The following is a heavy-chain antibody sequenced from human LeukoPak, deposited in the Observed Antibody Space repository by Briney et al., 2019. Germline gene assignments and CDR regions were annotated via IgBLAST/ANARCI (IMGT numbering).Heavy chain of an antibody. V-gene: IGHV4-59*01. Sequence: SETLSLTCTFSVGSINSYYWSWSRQPPGKGLEWIGYIYYGGTTDYNPPLKSRVTISVDTSKNQFSLKLSSLTAADTAVYYCASGGDTTMGTFDSWGQGTLVTVSS. D-gene: IGHD5-18*01. J-gene: IGHJ4*02. CDR3: ASGGDTTMGTFDS. CDR1: VGSINSYY. CDR2: IYYGGTT.